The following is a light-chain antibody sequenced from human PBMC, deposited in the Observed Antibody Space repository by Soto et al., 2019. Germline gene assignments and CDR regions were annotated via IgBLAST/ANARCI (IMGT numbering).Light chain of an antibody. CDR2: GAS. CDR1: QSVSSSN. CDR3: QQYGTSFYT. Sequence: EIVLTQSPGTLSLSPGERATLSCRASQSVSSSNLAWYQQKPGQAPRLLIYGASSRTTGIPDRFSGSGSGKAITLTISRLEPEDFAVYYCQQYGTSFYTFGQGNKLEIK. V-gene: IGKV3-20*01. J-gene: IGKJ2*01.